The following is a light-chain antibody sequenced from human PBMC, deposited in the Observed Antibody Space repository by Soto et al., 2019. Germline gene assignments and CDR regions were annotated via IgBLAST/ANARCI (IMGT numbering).Light chain of an antibody. CDR2: GAS. V-gene: IGKV3-20*01. CDR3: QQYGGSPVT. CDR1: HSVSSNY. Sequence: EIMLTQSPGTVSLSTGERATLSCRASHSVSSNYFAWYQQKPGQAPRLLIYGASSRATGTPDRFSGSGSGTDFTLTISRLEPEDFAVYYCQQYGGSPVTFGQGTKVDI. J-gene: IGKJ1*01.